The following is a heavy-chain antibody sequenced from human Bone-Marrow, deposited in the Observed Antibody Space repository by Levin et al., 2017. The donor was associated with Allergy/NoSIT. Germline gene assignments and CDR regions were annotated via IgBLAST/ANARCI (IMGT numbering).Heavy chain of an antibody. CDR1: GFTFSNPW. Sequence: GESLKISCATSGFTFSNPWMSWVRQAPGKGLQWVGRISATTDGGTPDYAAPVKGRFIIPRDDSKDTVYLEINSLKIEDTAVYYCTTEWGYWGQGSLVTVSS. D-gene: IGHD1-26*01. CDR2: ISATTDGGTP. J-gene: IGHJ4*02. CDR3: TTEWGY. V-gene: IGHV3-15*01.